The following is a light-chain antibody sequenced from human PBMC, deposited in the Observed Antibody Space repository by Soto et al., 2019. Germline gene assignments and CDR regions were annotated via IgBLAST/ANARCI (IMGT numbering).Light chain of an antibody. CDR1: QTISNF. CDR2: AAS. CDR3: QQSYRNPRT. J-gene: IGKJ1*01. Sequence: RASQTISNFLHWYQQKPGKAPKLLIYAASKLESGVPSRFGGSGSGTDFTLTISSLQPEDFATYYCQQSYRNPRTFGLGTKVDIK. V-gene: IGKV1-39*01.